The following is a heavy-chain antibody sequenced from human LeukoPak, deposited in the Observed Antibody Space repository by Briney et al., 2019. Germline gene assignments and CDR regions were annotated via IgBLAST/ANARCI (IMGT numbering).Heavy chain of an antibody. CDR3: MREAGYCAPVCVKTNWFAP. D-gene: IGHD2-15*01. Sequence: GGSLRLAWAAAGFPFISHAVRWVRQPPGKGLEWVAAISKGKTSYAPSVRGRFAISRDDPTNPVYLHMNSLTDEDTALYHCMREAGYCAPVCVKTNWFAPRGQGTLVTVSS. V-gene: IGHV3-23*01. CDR1: GFPFISHA. CDR2: ISKGKT. J-gene: IGHJ5*02.